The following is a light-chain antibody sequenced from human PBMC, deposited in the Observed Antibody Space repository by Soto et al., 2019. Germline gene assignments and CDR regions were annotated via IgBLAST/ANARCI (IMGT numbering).Light chain of an antibody. Sequence: DIQMTQSPSSVSASVGDRVTITCRASQCISIGLAWYQQKPGKAPKLLIYAASTFEVGVPSRFSGSGSGTHFTLTISRLQPEDVATYYCQQSNSFPYSFGQGTRLEMK. V-gene: IGKV1-12*02. CDR3: QQSNSFPYS. CDR1: QCISIG. J-gene: IGKJ5*01. CDR2: AAS.